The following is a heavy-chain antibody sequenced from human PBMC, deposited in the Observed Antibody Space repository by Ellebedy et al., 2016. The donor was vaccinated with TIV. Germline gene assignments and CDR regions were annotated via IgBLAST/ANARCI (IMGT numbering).Heavy chain of an antibody. CDR1: GFTFSSYS. J-gene: IGHJ4*02. CDR3: ARIGRLGSGYSYYFDY. D-gene: IGHD3-22*01. Sequence: PGGSLRLSCAASGFTFSSYSMNWVRQAPGKGLEWVSYISSSSSTIYYADSVKGRFTISRDNAKNSLYLQMNSLRAEDTAVYYCARIGRLGSGYSYYFDYWGQGTLVTVSS. CDR2: ISSSSSTI. V-gene: IGHV3-48*01.